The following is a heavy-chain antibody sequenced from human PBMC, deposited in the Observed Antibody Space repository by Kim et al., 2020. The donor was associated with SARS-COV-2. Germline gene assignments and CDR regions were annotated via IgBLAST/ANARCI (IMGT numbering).Heavy chain of an antibody. D-gene: IGHD3-3*01. CDR3: ARAGITIFGVVTPTYYYYGMDV. Sequence: ASVKVSCKASGYTFTSYAMHWVRQAPGQRLEWMGWINAGNGNTKYSQKFQGRVTITRDTSASTAYMELSSLRSEDTAVYYCARAGITIFGVVTPTYYYYGMDVWGQGTTVTVSS. J-gene: IGHJ6*02. CDR2: INAGNGNT. CDR1: GYTFTSYA. V-gene: IGHV1-3*01.